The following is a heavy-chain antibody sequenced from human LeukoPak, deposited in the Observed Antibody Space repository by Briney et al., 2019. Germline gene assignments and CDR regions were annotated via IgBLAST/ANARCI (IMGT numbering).Heavy chain of an antibody. Sequence: KPSETLSLTCAVYGGSFSGYYWSWIRQPPGKGLEWIGEINHSGSTNYNPSLKSRVTISVDTSKNQFSLKLSSVTAADTAVYYCARSLKVVVAATNNWFDPWGQGTLVTVSS. V-gene: IGHV4-34*01. D-gene: IGHD2-15*01. CDR2: INHSGST. J-gene: IGHJ5*02. CDR1: GGSFSGYY. CDR3: ARSLKVVVAATNNWFDP.